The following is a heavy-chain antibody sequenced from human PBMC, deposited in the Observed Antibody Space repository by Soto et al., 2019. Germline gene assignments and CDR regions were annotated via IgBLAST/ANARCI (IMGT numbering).Heavy chain of an antibody. J-gene: IGHJ4*02. CDR3: ARDAYGAYDY. D-gene: IGHD4-17*01. V-gene: IGHV1-18*01. Sequence: QVQLVQSGAEVAKPGASVKVSCKASGYTFINYGISWVRQAPGQGLEWMGAIDTYNGNTNYAQKFQGRVTMTTDSSTITAYMELSSLRSDDTAVYYCARDAYGAYDYWGQGTLVSISS. CDR2: IDTYNGNT. CDR1: GYTFINYG.